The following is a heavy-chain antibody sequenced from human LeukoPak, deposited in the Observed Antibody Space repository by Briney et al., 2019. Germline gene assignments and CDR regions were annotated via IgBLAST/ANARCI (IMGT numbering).Heavy chain of an antibody. J-gene: IGHJ4*02. V-gene: IGHV4-4*07. D-gene: IGHD6-19*01. CDR2: IYTSGST. CDR3: ATDQPAYSSGPDY. Sequence: SETLSLTCTVSGGSISNFYWSWVRQPAGKGLEWIGRIYTSGSTNYNPSLKSRVTMSVDKSKNQFSLTLSSVTAADTAIYYCATDQPAYSSGPDYWGQGTLVTVSS. CDR1: GGSISNFY.